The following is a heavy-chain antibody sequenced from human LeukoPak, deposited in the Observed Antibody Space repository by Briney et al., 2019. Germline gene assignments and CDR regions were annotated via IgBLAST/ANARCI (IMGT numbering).Heavy chain of an antibody. J-gene: IGHJ4*02. CDR1: GYAFTGFD. Sequence: ASVKVSCKASGYAFTGFDLNWVRQAPGQGLEWMGLIGPYNGNTNYAQKFQGRVTMTTNTSTNMAYMELTSLTSDDTAVYYCARSVAGQGYWGQGTLVTVSS. V-gene: IGHV1-18*01. D-gene: IGHD6-19*01. CDR2: IGPYNGNT. CDR3: ARSVAGQGY.